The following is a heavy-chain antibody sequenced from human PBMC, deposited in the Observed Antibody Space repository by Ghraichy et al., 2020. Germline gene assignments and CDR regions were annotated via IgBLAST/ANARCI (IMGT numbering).Heavy chain of an antibody. V-gene: IGHV3-30-3*01. J-gene: IGHJ4*02. CDR1: GFTLSYYA. CDR2: ISYDGNSE. CDR3: VRSRGIQPWFGFDY. D-gene: IGHD5-18*01. Sequence: GGSLRLSCAASGFTLSYYAMHWVRQAPGKGLEWVAIISYDGNSEYYADSVQGRYTISRDNSKSTLYLQMNSLRAEDTAVYYCVRSRGIQPWFGFDYWGQGTLVTVSS.